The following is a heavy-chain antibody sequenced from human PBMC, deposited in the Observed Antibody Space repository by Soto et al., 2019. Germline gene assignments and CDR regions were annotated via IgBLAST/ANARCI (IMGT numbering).Heavy chain of an antibody. CDR3: ARAPIVGATTTEYYFDY. Sequence: ASVKVSCKASGYTFTGYYMHWVLQAPGQGLEWMGWINPNSGGTNYAQKFQGWVTMTRDTSISTAYMELSRLRSDDTAVYYCARAPIVGATTTEYYFDYWGQGTLVTVSS. D-gene: IGHD1-26*01. CDR2: INPNSGGT. CDR1: GYTFTGYY. V-gene: IGHV1-2*04. J-gene: IGHJ4*02.